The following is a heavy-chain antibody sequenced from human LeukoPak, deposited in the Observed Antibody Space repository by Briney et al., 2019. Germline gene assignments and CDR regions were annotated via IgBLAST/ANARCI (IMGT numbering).Heavy chain of an antibody. Sequence: TGGSLRLSCAASGFTFFTYSMNWVRQAPGKGLEWVSYISSSGSTIFYADSVKGRFSISRDNAKNSLYLQMNSLRAEDTAVYYCARAMTDNYYGSGSEWFDPWGQGTLVTVSS. J-gene: IGHJ5*02. V-gene: IGHV3-48*04. CDR1: GFTFFTYS. CDR3: ARAMTDNYYGSGSEWFDP. D-gene: IGHD3-10*01. CDR2: ISSSGSTI.